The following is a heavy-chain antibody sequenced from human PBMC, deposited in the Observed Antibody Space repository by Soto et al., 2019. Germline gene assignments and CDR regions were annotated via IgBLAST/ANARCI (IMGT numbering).Heavy chain of an antibody. CDR2: VSHNGNA. D-gene: IGHD3-10*01. V-gene: IGHV4-30-2*01. J-gene: IGHJ6*02. CDR1: GGSISTPGYS. CDR3: TARPYYYYGLDV. Sequence: NPSGTLFLICTVSGGSISTPGYSWTWMRQPPGKAPEGMGYVSHNGNAYPNPSLKRRVTISLDGAKNQFSLKMTSVTAADTGLYYGTARPYYYYGLDVWGQGTTVTVSS.